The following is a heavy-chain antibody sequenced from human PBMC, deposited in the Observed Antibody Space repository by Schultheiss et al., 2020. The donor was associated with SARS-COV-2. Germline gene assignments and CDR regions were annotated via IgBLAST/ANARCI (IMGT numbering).Heavy chain of an antibody. D-gene: IGHD3-3*01. Sequence: ETLSLTCTVSGGSISSSSYYWGWIRQPPGKGLEWVSTISGSGGSTYYADSVKGRFTISRDNSKNTLYLQMNSLRAEDTAVYYCAKDMAIFGVVISNWFDPWGQGTLVTVSS. J-gene: IGHJ5*02. CDR3: AKDMAIFGVVISNWFDP. CDR2: ISGSGGST. CDR1: GGSISSSSYY. V-gene: IGHV3-23*01.